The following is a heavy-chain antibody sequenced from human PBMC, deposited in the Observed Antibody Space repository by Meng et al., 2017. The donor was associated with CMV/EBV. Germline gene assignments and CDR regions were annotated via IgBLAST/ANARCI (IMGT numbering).Heavy chain of an antibody. J-gene: IGHJ4*02. Sequence: HVHRGHVGGEVRETGASVTVSCKASGYTITSYGISWVRQAPGQGLEWMGWISAYNGNTNYAQKLQGRVTMTTDTSTSTAYMELRSLRSDDTAVYYCARDSAVGATTFDYWGQGTLVTVSS. CDR3: ARDSAVGATTFDY. D-gene: IGHD1-26*01. V-gene: IGHV1-18*01. CDR2: ISAYNGNT. CDR1: GYTITSYG.